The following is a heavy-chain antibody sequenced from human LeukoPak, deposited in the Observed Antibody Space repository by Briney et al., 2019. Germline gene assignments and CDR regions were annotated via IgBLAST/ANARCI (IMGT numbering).Heavy chain of an antibody. D-gene: IGHD4-17*01. CDR3: ARQGGGDFVDS. Sequence: SETLSLTCFVSNGSITSTSYYWAWIRQSPGKGLEWIGTTSSGGSAYYKTSLKSRVTISVDTSKTQLSLRLTSVTAADTAVYYCARQGGGDFVDSRGQGTLVSVS. J-gene: IGHJ4*02. V-gene: IGHV4-39*01. CDR2: TSSGGSA. CDR1: NGSITSTSYY.